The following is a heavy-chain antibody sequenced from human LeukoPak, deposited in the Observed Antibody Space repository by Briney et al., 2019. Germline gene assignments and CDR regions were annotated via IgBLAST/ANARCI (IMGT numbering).Heavy chain of an antibody. CDR2: IIPILGIA. CDR1: GATFSSYA. CDR3: ARLTDYGGISG. J-gene: IGHJ4*02. Sequence: ASAKVSCKASGATFSSYAISWVRQSPGQGLEWRGRIIPILGIANYAQKFQGRVTITADKSTSTAYMELSSLRSEDPAVSYCARLTDYGGISGWRQGNLVTVSS. D-gene: IGHD4-23*01. V-gene: IGHV1-69*04.